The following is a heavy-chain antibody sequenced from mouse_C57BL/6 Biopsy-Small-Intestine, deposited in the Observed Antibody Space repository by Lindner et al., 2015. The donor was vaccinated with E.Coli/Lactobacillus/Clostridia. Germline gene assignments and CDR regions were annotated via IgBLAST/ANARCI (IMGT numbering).Heavy chain of an antibody. J-gene: IGHJ4*01. CDR2: MNTNSGDT. CDR3: ARGEGHYYGSGSYYAPLY. CDR1: GYTFPSYD. D-gene: IGHD1-1*02. Sequence: SVKVSCKASGYTFPSYDINWVRQATGQGLEWIGWMNTNSGDTGYAQKFQGRVTMTRNTSTSTAYMELSSLRSEDTAVYYCARGEGHYYGSGSYYAPLYWGQGTLVTVSS. V-gene: IGHV1-81*01.